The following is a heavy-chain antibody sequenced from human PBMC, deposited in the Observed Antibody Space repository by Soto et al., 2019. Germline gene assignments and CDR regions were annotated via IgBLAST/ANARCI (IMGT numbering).Heavy chain of an antibody. Sequence: ASVKVSCKASGYTFTSYGISWVRQAPGQGLEWMGIINPSGGSTSYAQKFQGRVTMTRDTSTSTVYMELSSLRSEDTAAYYCARGAAAGKVYYYYGMDVWGQGTTVTVSS. CDR3: ARGAAAGKVYYYYGMDV. CDR1: GYTFTSYG. CDR2: INPSGGST. D-gene: IGHD6-13*01. V-gene: IGHV1-46*01. J-gene: IGHJ6*02.